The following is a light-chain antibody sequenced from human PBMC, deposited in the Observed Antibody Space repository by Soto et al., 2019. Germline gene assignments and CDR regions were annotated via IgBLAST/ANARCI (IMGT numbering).Light chain of an antibody. CDR3: QQYGSSPIT. J-gene: IGKJ5*01. V-gene: IGKV3-20*01. CDR2: GAS. CDR1: QTVSSTY. Sequence: ENVLTQSPGTLSLSPGERATLSCRASQTVSSTYLAWYQQKPGQAPRLLIYGASSRATGIPDRFSGTVSGTDFTLTISRLEPEDFAVYYGQQYGSSPITFGQGTRLEIK.